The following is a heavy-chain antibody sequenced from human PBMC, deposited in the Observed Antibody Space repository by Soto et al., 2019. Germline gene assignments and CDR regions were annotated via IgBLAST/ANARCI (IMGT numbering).Heavy chain of an antibody. Sequence: QVRLVQSGPGVKKPGASVKVSCVASGYTFTTFGIHWVRQAPGQRPEWMGWINAGNGNTKQSQKFQGRLTITRDTSVNTAYMELTSLRSQDTAMYYCARSSMGDFWSGYFPDGGLDQWGQGTLVTVSS. CDR3: ARSSMGDFWSGYFPDGGLDQ. V-gene: IGHV1-3*01. J-gene: IGHJ4*02. D-gene: IGHD3-3*01. CDR1: GYTFTTFG. CDR2: INAGNGNT.